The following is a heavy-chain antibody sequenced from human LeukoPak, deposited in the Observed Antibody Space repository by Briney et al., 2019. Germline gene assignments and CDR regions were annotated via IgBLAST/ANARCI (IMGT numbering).Heavy chain of an antibody. Sequence: SETLSLTCTVSGGSISSYYWSWIRQPPGKGLEWIGYIYYSGSTNYNPSLKSRVTISVDTSKNQFSLKLSSVTAADTAVYYCARVGRQLVLDYWGQETLVTVSS. D-gene: IGHD6-6*01. V-gene: IGHV4-59*01. CDR1: GGSISSYY. J-gene: IGHJ4*02. CDR3: ARVGRQLVLDY. CDR2: IYYSGST.